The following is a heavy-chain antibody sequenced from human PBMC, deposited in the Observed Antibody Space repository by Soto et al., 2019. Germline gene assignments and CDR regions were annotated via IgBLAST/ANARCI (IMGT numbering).Heavy chain of an antibody. CDR2: IVPLLGTT. J-gene: IGHJ3*02. V-gene: IGHV1-69*08. CDR1: GDSFSSYT. D-gene: IGHD6-19*01. CDR3: ARELSAVAGTQAFEI. Sequence: QVQLVHSGAAVEKPGSSVKLSCKASGDSFSSYTLSWLRQAPGHGLEWMGRIVPLLGTTNYAQKSQGSVTFTADKSTSAVDMEVSSLRSEDTALYYSARELSAVAGTQAFEIWGQGTMVIVSS.